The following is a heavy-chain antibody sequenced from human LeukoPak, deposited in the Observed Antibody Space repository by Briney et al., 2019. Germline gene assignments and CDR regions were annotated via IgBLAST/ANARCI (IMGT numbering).Heavy chain of an antibody. CDR1: GFTFSSYA. CDR3: AREGGYSGSYTGY. Sequence: PGRSLRLSCAASGFTFSSYAMHWVRQAPGKGLEWVAVISYDGSNKYYADSVKGRFTISRDNSKNTLYLQMNSLRAEDTAVYYCAREGGYSGSYTGYWGQGTLVTVSS. CDR2: ISYDGSNK. D-gene: IGHD1-26*01. J-gene: IGHJ4*02. V-gene: IGHV3-30-3*01.